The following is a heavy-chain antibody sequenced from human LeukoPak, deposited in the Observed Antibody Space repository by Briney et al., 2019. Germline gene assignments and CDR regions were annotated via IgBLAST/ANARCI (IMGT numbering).Heavy chain of an antibody. Sequence: GGSLRLSCAASGFTFSSYSMNWVRQAPGKGLEWVSSISSSSSYIYYADSVKGRFTISRDNAKNSLYLQMNSPRAEDTAVYYCARARYSGSYLDYWGQGTLVTVSS. CDR1: GFTFSSYS. V-gene: IGHV3-21*01. CDR2: ISSSSSYI. D-gene: IGHD1-26*01. CDR3: ARARYSGSYLDY. J-gene: IGHJ4*02.